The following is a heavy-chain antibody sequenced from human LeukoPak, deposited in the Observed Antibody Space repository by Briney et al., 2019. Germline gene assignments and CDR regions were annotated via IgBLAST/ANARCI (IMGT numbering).Heavy chain of an antibody. J-gene: IGHJ1*01. CDR3: AKLYSSSWYLGRNEYFQH. D-gene: IGHD6-13*01. CDR2: ISGSGGST. CDR1: GFTFSSYA. V-gene: IGHV3-23*01. Sequence: GGSLRLSCAASGFTFSSYAMSWVRQAPGKGLEWVSAISGSGGSTYYADSVKGRFTISRDNSKNTLYLQMNSLRAEDTAVYYCAKLYSSSWYLGRNEYFQHWGQGTLVTVSS.